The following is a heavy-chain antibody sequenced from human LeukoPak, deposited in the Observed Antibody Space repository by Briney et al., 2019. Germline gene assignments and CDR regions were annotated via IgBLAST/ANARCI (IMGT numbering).Heavy chain of an antibody. CDR1: GGAISSSSYY. Sequence: SETLSLTCTVSGGAISSSSYYWGWLRQPPGKGLEWIGSIYYSGSTYYNPSLKSRVTISVDTSKNQFSLKLSSVTAADTAVYYCARNSRTYGDYDFWGQGTLATVSS. CDR2: IYYSGST. J-gene: IGHJ4*02. CDR3: ARNSRTYGDYDF. V-gene: IGHV4-39*01. D-gene: IGHD4-17*01.